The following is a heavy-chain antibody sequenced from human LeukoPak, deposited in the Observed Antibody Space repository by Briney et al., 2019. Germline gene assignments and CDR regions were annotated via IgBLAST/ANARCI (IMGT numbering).Heavy chain of an antibody. D-gene: IGHD6-19*01. CDR2: IYPGDSET. Sequence: GESLKISCKASGHNFPSYWTGWVRQMPGKGLEWMGIIYPGDSETRYSPSFQGHVTISVDKSTGTAYLQWSILKASDAAMYYCATRRVAGIAVVPDSWGQGTLVTVSS. J-gene: IGHJ4*02. V-gene: IGHV5-51*01. CDR1: GHNFPSYW. CDR3: ATRRVAGIAVVPDS.